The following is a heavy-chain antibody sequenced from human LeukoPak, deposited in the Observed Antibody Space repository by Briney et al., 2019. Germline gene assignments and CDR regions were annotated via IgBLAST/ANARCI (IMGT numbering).Heavy chain of an antibody. J-gene: IGHJ4*02. Sequence: SETLSLTCTVSGGSISSYYWSWIRQPPGKGLEWIGYIYYSGSTNYNPSLKSRVTISVDTSKNQFSLKLSSATAADTAVYYCARRADYVWGSYRYTGDYFDYWGQGTLVTVSS. D-gene: IGHD3-16*02. CDR1: GGSISSYY. V-gene: IGHV4-59*08. CDR2: IYYSGST. CDR3: ARRADYVWGSYRYTGDYFDY.